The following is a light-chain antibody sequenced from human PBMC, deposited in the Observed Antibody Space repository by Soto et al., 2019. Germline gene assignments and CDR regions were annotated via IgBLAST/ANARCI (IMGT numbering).Light chain of an antibody. J-gene: IGKJ1*01. Sequence: DIQMTQSPSTLSASVGDRVTIACRASQSISSWLAWYQQKPGKAPKLLISKASNLESGVPSRFSSSGSGTEFTLTISSLQPDDFATYYCQQYYSYWTFGQGTKVEIK. CDR2: KAS. CDR3: QQYYSYWT. CDR1: QSISSW. V-gene: IGKV1-5*03.